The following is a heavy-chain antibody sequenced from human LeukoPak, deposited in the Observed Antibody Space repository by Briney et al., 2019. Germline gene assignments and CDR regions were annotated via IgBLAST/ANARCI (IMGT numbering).Heavy chain of an antibody. CDR1: GYTFTGYY. CDR3: ARDPLLSGWYYFDY. Sequence: ASVKVSCKASGYTFTGYYMHWVRQAPGQGLEWMGRINPNSGGTNYAQKFQGRVTMTRDTSISTAYMELSRLRSDDTAVYYCARDPLLSGWYYFDYWGQGTLVTVSS. J-gene: IGHJ4*02. D-gene: IGHD6-19*01. CDR2: INPNSGGT. V-gene: IGHV1-2*06.